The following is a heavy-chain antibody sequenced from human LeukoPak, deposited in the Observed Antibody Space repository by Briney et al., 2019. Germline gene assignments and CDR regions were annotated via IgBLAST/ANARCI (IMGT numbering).Heavy chain of an antibody. D-gene: IGHD3-3*01. V-gene: IGHV3-48*01. CDR3: ARDTAITIFGVDGGARYYYMDV. J-gene: IGHJ6*03. CDR1: GFPFSNYN. Sequence: GGSLRLSCAVSGFPFSNYNMNWVRQAPGKGLEWVSYISSSSSTIYYADSVKGRFTISRDNAKNSLSLQMNSLRAEDTSVYYCARDTAITIFGVDGGARYYYMDVWGKGTTVTVSS. CDR2: ISSSSSTI.